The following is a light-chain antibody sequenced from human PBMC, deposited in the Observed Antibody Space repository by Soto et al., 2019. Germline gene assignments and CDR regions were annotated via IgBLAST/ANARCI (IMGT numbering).Light chain of an antibody. Sequence: EIVMTQSPATLSVSPGERATLSCRASQSVSSNLAWYQQKPGQAPRLLIYRASTRDTGIPARFSGSGSGTEFTLNISSLKSEDFAVYYCQQYNNGWTFGQGTKVEIK. V-gene: IGKV3-15*01. CDR2: RAS. J-gene: IGKJ1*01. CDR1: QSVSSN. CDR3: QQYNNGWT.